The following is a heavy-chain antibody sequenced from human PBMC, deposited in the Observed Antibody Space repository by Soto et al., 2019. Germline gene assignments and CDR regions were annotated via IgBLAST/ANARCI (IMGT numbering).Heavy chain of an antibody. CDR3: ATYSGSSPWYFDY. CDR1: GGSISSYY. CDR2: IYYSGST. V-gene: IGHV4-59*01. J-gene: IGHJ4*02. D-gene: IGHD1-26*01. Sequence: PSETLSLTCTVSGGSISSYYWSWIRQLPGKGLEWIGYIYYSGSTNYNPSLKSRVTISVDTSKNQFSLKLSSVTAADTAVYYCATYSGSSPWYFDYWGQGTLVTVSS.